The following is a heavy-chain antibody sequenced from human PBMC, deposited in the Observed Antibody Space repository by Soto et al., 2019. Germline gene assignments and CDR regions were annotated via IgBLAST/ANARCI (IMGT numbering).Heavy chain of an antibody. J-gene: IGHJ4*02. Sequence: ASVKVSCKASGYTFTDYFIHWVRQAPGQGLEWIGWINPYSGGADLSQKFQGRVTMTRDTSISTAYMELSRLRSDDTAVYYCARWGSYRNRNFDYWGQGTLVTVSS. D-gene: IGHD1-26*01. CDR3: ARWGSYRNRNFDY. CDR1: GYTFTDYF. CDR2: INPYSGGA. V-gene: IGHV1-2*02.